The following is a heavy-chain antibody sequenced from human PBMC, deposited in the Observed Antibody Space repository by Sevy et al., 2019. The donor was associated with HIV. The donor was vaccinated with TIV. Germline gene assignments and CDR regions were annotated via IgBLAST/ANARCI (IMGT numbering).Heavy chain of an antibody. CDR1: GYTFTGYY. D-gene: IGHD3-10*01. Sequence: ASVKVSCKASGYTFTGYYMHWVRQAPGQGLEWMGWINPNSGGTNYAQKFQGRVTMTRDTSISTAYMELSRLRSDDTAVYYCARDMEDGSGSYYNVFDFWGQGTLVTVSS. J-gene: IGHJ4*02. CDR2: INPNSGGT. V-gene: IGHV1-2*02. CDR3: ARDMEDGSGSYYNVFDF.